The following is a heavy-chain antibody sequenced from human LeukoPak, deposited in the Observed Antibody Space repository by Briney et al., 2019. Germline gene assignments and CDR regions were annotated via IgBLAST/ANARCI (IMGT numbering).Heavy chain of an antibody. J-gene: IGHJ4*02. V-gene: IGHV5-51*01. Sequence: GESLKISCQASGYTFNNYWIAWVRQMPGKGLEWMGIIYPGDSDTRYSPSFQGQVTISADKSISTAYLQWSSLKASDTAMYYCARTRGYSYGYVVSWGQGTLVTVSS. CDR1: GYTFNNYW. CDR3: ARTRGYSYGYVVS. D-gene: IGHD5-18*01. CDR2: IYPGDSDT.